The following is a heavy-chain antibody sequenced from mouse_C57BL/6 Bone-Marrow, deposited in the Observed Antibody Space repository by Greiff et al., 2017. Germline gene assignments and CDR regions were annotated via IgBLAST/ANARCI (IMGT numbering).Heavy chain of an antibody. V-gene: IGHV1-81*01. J-gene: IGHJ3*01. CDR1: GYTFTSYG. CDR3: AREVRWFAY. Sequence: QVQLKQSGAELARPGASVKLSCKASGYTFTSYGISWAKQRTGQGLKWIGEIYPRSGNTNYNEKFKGKATLTADKSSSTAYMELRSLTAEDSSFYFCAREVRWFAYWGQGTLVTVSA. CDR2: IYPRSGNT.